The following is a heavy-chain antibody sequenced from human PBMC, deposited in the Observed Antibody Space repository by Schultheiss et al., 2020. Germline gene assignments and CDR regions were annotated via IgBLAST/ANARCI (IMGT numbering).Heavy chain of an antibody. Sequence: GGSLRLSCAASGFTFSSYWMHWVRQAPGKGLEWVSAISGSGGSTYYADSVKGRFTISRDNSKNTLYLQMNSLRAEDTAVYYCATRKGPYSGSAPYHAFDIWGQGTMVTVSS. CDR1: GFTFSSYW. D-gene: IGHD1-26*01. V-gene: IGHV3-23*01. CDR2: ISGSGGST. CDR3: ATRKGPYSGSAPYHAFDI. J-gene: IGHJ3*02.